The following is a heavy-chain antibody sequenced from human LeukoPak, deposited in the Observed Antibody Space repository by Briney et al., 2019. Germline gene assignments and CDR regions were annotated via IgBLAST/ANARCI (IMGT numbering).Heavy chain of an antibody. CDR2: ISGDGGST. CDR3: AKDRSGTTCLPVDY. D-gene: IGHD1-7*01. Sequence: GGSVSLTCAASGFTFDDYAMHWVRQAPGKGLEWVSLISGDGGSTYYADSVKGRFTISRDNSKNSLYLQMNSLRTEDTALYYCAKDRSGTTCLPVDYWGKVTLVTVSS. CDR1: GFTFDDYA. V-gene: IGHV3-43*02. J-gene: IGHJ4*02.